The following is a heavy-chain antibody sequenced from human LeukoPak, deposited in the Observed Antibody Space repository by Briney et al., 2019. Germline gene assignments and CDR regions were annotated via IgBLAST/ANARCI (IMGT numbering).Heavy chain of an antibody. Sequence: GRALRLSRAASVLTSRKYATDAVRQVPGKGLGRGAFMQYDGSNNHYADSVKSRFTISRDISNNTLYLQMNSLRPEDTAVYYCAAPGDSGGYYPVHWGQGTLVTVSS. J-gene: IGHJ4*02. CDR3: AAPGDSGGYYPVH. D-gene: IGHD3-22*01. CDR2: MQYDGSNN. V-gene: IGHV3-30*02. CDR1: VLTSRKYA.